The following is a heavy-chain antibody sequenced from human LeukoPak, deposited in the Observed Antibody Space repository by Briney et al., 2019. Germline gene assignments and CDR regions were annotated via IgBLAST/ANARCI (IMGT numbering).Heavy chain of an antibody. CDR1: GFTFSSYA. CDR3: ERVSIGWYSFDY. D-gene: IGHD6-19*01. Sequence: GRSLRLSCAASGFTFSSYAMHWVRQAPGKGLEWVAVISYDGSNKYYTDSVKGRFTISRDNSKNTLYLQMNSLRAEDTAVYYCERVSIGWYSFDYWGQGTLVTVSS. CDR2: ISYDGSNK. J-gene: IGHJ4*02. V-gene: IGHV3-30-3*01.